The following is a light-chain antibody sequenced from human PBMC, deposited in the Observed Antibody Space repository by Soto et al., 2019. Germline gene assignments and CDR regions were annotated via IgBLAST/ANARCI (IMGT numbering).Light chain of an antibody. V-gene: IGKV3-20*01. Sequence: EIVLTQSPGTLSLSPGDRATLSCRASQSVRSSYLAWYQQKPGQAPRLLMYGASTRPTGIPARFSASGSGTDFTLTISRLEPEDFAVYYCQQYGSSQWTFGQGTKVDIK. J-gene: IGKJ1*01. CDR2: GAS. CDR1: QSVRSSY. CDR3: QQYGSSQWT.